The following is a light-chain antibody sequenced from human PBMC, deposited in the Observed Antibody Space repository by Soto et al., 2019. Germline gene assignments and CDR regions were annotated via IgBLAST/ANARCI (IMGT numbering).Light chain of an antibody. CDR2: GAS. J-gene: IGKJ1*01. CDR3: QQSYSTSWT. CDR1: QSISTY. Sequence: DIQMTQSPSSLSASVGDRVTITCRASQSISTYLNWYQQKPGKAPKLLIYGASSLQSGVPSGFSGTGSGRDFTLTISSLQPEDFATYYCQQSYSTSWTFGQGTKVELK. V-gene: IGKV1-39*01.